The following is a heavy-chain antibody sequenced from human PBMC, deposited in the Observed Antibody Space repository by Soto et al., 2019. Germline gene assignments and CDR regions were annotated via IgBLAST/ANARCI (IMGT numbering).Heavy chain of an antibody. D-gene: IGHD3-10*01. J-gene: IGHJ4*02. CDR2: IYYSGST. CDR1: GGSISSSSYY. V-gene: IGHV4-39*01. CDR3: ARPRVSDYGSGSWYY. Sequence: PEETLSLTCTVSGGSISSSSYYWGWIRQPPGKGLEWIGSIYYSGSTYYNPSLKSRVTISVDTSKNQFSLKLSSVTAADTAVYYCARPRVSDYGSGSWYYWGQGTLVTVSS.